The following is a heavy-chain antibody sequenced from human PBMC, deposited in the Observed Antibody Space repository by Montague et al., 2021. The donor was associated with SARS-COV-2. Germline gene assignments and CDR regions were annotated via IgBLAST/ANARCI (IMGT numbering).Heavy chain of an antibody. D-gene: IGHD3-22*01. CDR2: TYHRSKWYL. CDR3: ARAPYSSGFYGMDA. Sequence: CAISGDSVFSNSAAWSWFRQSPSRGLEWLGRTYHRSKWYLDYAVAVKGRITINADTSRNQFSLQLNSVTPEDTAVYYCARAPYSSGFYGMDAWGQGTTVTVSS. CDR1: GDSVFSNSAA. J-gene: IGHJ6*02. V-gene: IGHV6-1*01.